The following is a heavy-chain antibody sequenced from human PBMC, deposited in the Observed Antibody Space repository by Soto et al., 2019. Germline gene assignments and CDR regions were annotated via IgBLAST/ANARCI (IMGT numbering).Heavy chain of an antibody. V-gene: IGHV4-31*03. D-gene: IGHD3-3*01. Sequence: QVQLQESGPGLVKPSQTLSLTCTVSGGSINSGGYYWSWMRQDPGKGLGWIGYIYYRGRNDYNPSLKSRLTISVDTSENQFSLKLTSVTAADTAVYFCARAQTIFGIITVFDYWGQGTLVTVSS. J-gene: IGHJ4*02. CDR2: IYYRGRN. CDR3: ARAQTIFGIITVFDY. CDR1: GGSINSGGYY.